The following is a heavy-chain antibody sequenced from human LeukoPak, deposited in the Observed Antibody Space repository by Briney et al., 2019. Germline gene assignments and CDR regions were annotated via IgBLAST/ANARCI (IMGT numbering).Heavy chain of an antibody. V-gene: IGHV4-31*03. D-gene: IGHD3-22*01. J-gene: IGHJ4*02. CDR2: IYYSGST. CDR1: GVSISSGGYY. Sequence: SETLSLTCTVSGVSISSGGYYWSWIRQHPGKGLEWIGYIYYSGSTYYNPSLKSRVTISVDTSKNQFSLKLSSVTAADTAVYYCARKNYYTYYFDYWGQGTLVTVSS. CDR3: ARKNYYTYYFDY.